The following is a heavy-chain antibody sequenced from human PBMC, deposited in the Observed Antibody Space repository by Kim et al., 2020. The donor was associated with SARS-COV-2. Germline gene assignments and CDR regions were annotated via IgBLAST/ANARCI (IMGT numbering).Heavy chain of an antibody. Sequence: SETLSLTCAVYGGSFSGYYWSWIRQPPGKGLEWIGEINHSGSTNYNPSLKSRVTISVDTSKNQFSLKLSSVTAADTAVYYCARDPKRYSYGYGWGQGTL. J-gene: IGHJ4*02. CDR1: GGSFSGYY. CDR2: INHSGST. D-gene: IGHD5-18*01. CDR3: ARDPKRYSYGYG. V-gene: IGHV4-34*01.